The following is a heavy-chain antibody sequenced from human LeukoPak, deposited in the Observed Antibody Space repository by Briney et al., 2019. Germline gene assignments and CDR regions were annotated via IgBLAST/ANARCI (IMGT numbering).Heavy chain of an antibody. CDR3: ASADYDMAFDI. CDR1: GGSISSGGYY. D-gene: IGHD3-9*01. J-gene: IGHJ3*02. V-gene: IGHV4-31*03. CDR2: IYYSGST. Sequence: SQTLSLTCTVSGGSISSGGYYWSWIRQHPGKGLEWIGYIYYSGSTDYNPSLKSRFTMSVDTSKNQFSLKLSSVTAADTAVYYCASADYDMAFDIWDQGTMVTVSS.